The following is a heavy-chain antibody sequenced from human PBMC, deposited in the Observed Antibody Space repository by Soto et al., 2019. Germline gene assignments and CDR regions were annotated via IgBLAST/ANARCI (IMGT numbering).Heavy chain of an antibody. CDR3: ARPTYYYDSSGPPAY. V-gene: IGHV3-33*01. CDR2: IWYDGSRK. D-gene: IGHD3-22*01. J-gene: IGHJ4*02. CDR1: GFTFSAYG. Sequence: GGSLRLSCAASGFTFSAYGMHWVRQAPGKGLEETAVIWYDGSRKYYADSVEGRFTISRDNSKNTLYLQMNSLTAEDTAVYYCARPTYYYDSSGPPAYWGQGTLVTV.